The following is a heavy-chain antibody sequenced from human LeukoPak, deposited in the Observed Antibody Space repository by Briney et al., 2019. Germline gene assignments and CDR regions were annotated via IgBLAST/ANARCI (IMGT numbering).Heavy chain of an antibody. CDR3: ARSAESSSWVEFDY. CDR2: INPNSGGT. Sequence: GASVSVSCRASGYTFTSYYMHWVRQAPGQGLEGRGGINPNSGGTNYAQKFQVRGTMTRATSISTACMELSRLRSDDTAVYYCARSAESSSWVEFDYWGQGTLVTVSS. D-gene: IGHD6-13*01. CDR1: GYTFTSYY. V-gene: IGHV1-2*02. J-gene: IGHJ4*02.